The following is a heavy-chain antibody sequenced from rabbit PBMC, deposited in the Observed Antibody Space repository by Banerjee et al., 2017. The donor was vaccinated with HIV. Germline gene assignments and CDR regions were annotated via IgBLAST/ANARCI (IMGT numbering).Heavy chain of an antibody. CDR1: GFSFSSGYD. CDR2: IYAGGGGDT. Sequence: QEQLKETGGGLVQPGGSLTLTCKASGFSFSSGYDMSWVRQAPGKGLEWIGCIYAGGGGDTYYATRAKGRFTISKTSSTTVTLQMTSLTAADTATYFCARAGYAGYGYDLWGQGTLVTVS. D-gene: IGHD6-1*01. V-gene: IGHV1S45*01. J-gene: IGHJ6*01. CDR3: ARAGYAGYGYDL.